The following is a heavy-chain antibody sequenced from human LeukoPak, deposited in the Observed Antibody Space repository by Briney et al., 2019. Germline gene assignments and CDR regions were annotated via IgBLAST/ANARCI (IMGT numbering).Heavy chain of an antibody. CDR3: AKDPSRELDI. Sequence: PGRSLRLSCAAYGLTFDDYAMHWVRQAPGKGLEWVSAISGSGGSTYYADSVKGRFTISRDNSKNTLYLQMNSLRAEDTAVYYCAKDPSRELDIWGQGTMVTVSS. CDR2: ISGSGGST. D-gene: IGHD1-26*01. J-gene: IGHJ3*02. V-gene: IGHV3-23*01. CDR1: GLTFDDYA.